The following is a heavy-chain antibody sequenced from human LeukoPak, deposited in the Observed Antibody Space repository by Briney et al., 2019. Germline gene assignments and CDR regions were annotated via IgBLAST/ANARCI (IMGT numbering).Heavy chain of an antibody. Sequence: SETLSLTCTVSGGSISSYYWSWIRQPAGKGLEWIGRIYTSGSTNYNPSLKSRVTMSVDTSKNQFSLKLSSVTAADTAVYYCARERGNTYYDPNWFDPWGQGTLVTVSS. J-gene: IGHJ5*02. CDR2: IYTSGST. CDR3: ARERGNTYYDPNWFDP. CDR1: GGSISSYY. D-gene: IGHD3-3*01. V-gene: IGHV4-4*07.